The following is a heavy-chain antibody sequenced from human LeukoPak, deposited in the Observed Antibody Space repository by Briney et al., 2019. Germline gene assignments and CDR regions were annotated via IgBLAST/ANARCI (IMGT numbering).Heavy chain of an antibody. Sequence: SETLSLTCIVSGGSITSDGHYWDWLRQPPGKGLEWIGTIYYSGSTYYNPSLKSRVTTSIDTSKNQFSLKLTSVTAADTAVYFCARRRAGSDYNDYWGQGTLVTVSS. CDR3: ARRRAGSDYNDY. V-gene: IGHV4-39*01. CDR2: IYYSGST. CDR1: GGSITSDGHY. D-gene: IGHD4-11*01. J-gene: IGHJ4*02.